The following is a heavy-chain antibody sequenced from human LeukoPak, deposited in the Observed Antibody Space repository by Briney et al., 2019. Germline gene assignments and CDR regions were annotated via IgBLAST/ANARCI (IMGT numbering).Heavy chain of an antibody. D-gene: IGHD3-3*01. Sequence: TGGSLRLACAASGFTFSSYAMSWVRQAPGKGLEWVSAISGSGGSTYYADSVKGRFTISRDNAKNSLYLQMNSLRAEDTAVYYCARQRAISDAFDIWGQGTMVTVSS. CDR2: ISGSGGST. CDR1: GFTFSSYA. CDR3: ARQRAISDAFDI. J-gene: IGHJ3*02. V-gene: IGHV3-23*01.